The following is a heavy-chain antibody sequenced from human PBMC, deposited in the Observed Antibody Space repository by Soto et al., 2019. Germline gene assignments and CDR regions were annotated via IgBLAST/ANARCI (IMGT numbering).Heavy chain of an antibody. Sequence: SETLSLTGTGSGGSISSGGYYWSWIRQHPGKGLEWIGYIYYSGSTYYNPSLKSRVTISVDTSKNQFSLKLSSVTAADTAVYYCARDFSEGPGYYYYGMDVWGQGTTVTVSS. V-gene: IGHV4-31*03. J-gene: IGHJ6*02. CDR2: IYYSGST. CDR3: ARDFSEGPGYYYYGMDV. CDR1: GGSISSGGYY.